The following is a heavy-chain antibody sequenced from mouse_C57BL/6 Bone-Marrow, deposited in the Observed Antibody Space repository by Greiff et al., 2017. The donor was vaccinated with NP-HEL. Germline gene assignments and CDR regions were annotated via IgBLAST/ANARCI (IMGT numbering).Heavy chain of an antibody. CDR3: AREVELAY. J-gene: IGHJ3*01. CDR2: ISYDGSN. CDR1: GYSITSGYY. D-gene: IGHD1-1*01. V-gene: IGHV3-6*01. Sequence: VQLQQSGPGLVKPSQSLSLTCSVTGYSITSGYYWNWIRQFPGNKLEWMGYISYDGSNNYNPSLKNRISITRDTSKNQFFLKLNSVTTEDTATYYCAREVELAYWGQGTLVTVSA.